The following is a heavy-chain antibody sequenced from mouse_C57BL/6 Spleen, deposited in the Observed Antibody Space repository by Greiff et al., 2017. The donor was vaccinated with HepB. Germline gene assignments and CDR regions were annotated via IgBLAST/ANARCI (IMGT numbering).Heavy chain of an antibody. CDR2: IYPGSGNT. Sequence: QVQLKESGAELVRPGASVKLSCKASGYTFTDYYINWVKQRPGQGLEWIARIYPGSGNTYYNEKFKGKATLTAEKSSSTAYMQLSSLTSEDSAVYFCARLDDGYYHDYWGQGTTLTVSS. J-gene: IGHJ2*01. CDR1: GYTFTDYY. CDR3: ARLDDGYYHDY. V-gene: IGHV1-76*01. D-gene: IGHD2-3*01.